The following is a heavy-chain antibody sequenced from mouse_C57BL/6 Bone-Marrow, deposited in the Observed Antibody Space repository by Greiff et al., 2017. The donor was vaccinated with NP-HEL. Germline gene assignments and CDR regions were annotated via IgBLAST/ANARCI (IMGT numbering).Heavy chain of an antibody. CDR3: ASPLYYSKGYAMDY. D-gene: IGHD2-5*01. J-gene: IGHJ4*01. Sequence: QVQLKQSGAELARPGASVKLSCKASGYTFTSYGISWVKQRTGQGLEWIGEIYPRSGNTYYNEKFKGKATLTADKSSSTAYMELRSLTSEDSAVYFCASPLYYSKGYAMDYWGQGTSVTVSS. CDR2: IYPRSGNT. CDR1: GYTFTSYG. V-gene: IGHV1-81*01.